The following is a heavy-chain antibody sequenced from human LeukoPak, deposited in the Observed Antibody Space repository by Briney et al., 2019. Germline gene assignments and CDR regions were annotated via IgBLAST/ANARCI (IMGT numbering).Heavy chain of an antibody. CDR3: ARGRRYCSSTSCPPYYMDV. CDR2: ISAYNGNT. Sequence: ASVKVSCKASGYIFTSYGINWVRQAPGQGLEWMGWISAYNGNTNYAQKLQGRVNMTTDTSTSTVYMELRSLRSDDTAVYYCARGRRYCSSTSCPPYYMDVWGKGTTVTVSS. CDR1: GYIFTSYG. J-gene: IGHJ6*03. D-gene: IGHD2-2*01. V-gene: IGHV1-18*01.